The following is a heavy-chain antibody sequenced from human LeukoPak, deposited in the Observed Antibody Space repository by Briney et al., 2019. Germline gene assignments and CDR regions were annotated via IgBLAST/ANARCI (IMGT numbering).Heavy chain of an antibody. D-gene: IGHD3-10*01. V-gene: IGHV4-39*02. CDR1: GGSITSSSSY. CDR2: IYYSGTT. J-gene: IGHJ4*02. Sequence: SQTLSLTCPVSGGSITSSSSYWDWIRQPPGKGLEWIGTIYYSGTTYYNPSLKSRVTISIDAAKNQFSLMLTSVTAADTAVYYCARDSGFVVRGVIWGQGTLVTVSS. CDR3: ARDSGFVVRGVI.